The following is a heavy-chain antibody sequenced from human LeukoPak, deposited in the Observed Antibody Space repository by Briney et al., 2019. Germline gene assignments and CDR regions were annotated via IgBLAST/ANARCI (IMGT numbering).Heavy chain of an antibody. D-gene: IGHD2-2*01. Sequence: PGGSLRLSCAASGFTFSSYAMHWVRQAPGKGLEWVAVISYDGSNKYYADSVKGRFTISRDNSKNTLYLQMNSLRAEDTAVYYCARDLGPRGGLVVPAGPGLEYYYYYGMDVWGQGTTVTVSS. CDR1: GFTFSSYA. CDR2: ISYDGSNK. J-gene: IGHJ6*02. V-gene: IGHV3-30*04. CDR3: ARDLGPRGGLVVPAGPGLEYYYYYGMDV.